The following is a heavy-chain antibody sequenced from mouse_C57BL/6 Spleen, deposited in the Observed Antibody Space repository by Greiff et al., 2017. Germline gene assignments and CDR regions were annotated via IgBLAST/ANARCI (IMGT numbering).Heavy chain of an antibody. V-gene: IGHV1-55*01. D-gene: IGHD1-1*01. J-gene: IGHJ2*01. CDR1: GYTFTSYW. CDR2: IYPGSGST. Sequence: QVQLQQPGAELVKPGASVKMSCKASGYTFTSYWITWVKQRPGQGLEWIGDIYPGSGSTNYNETFKSKATLTVDTSSSTAYMQLSSLTSEDSAVYYCARSRIPDYYGSSAYWGQGTTLTVSS. CDR3: ARSRIPDYYGSSAY.